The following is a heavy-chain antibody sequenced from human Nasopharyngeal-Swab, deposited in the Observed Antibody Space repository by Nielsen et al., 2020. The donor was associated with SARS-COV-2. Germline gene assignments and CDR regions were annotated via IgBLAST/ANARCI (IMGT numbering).Heavy chain of an antibody. V-gene: IGHV3-7*01. CDR1: DFTFSHYW. D-gene: IGHD3-10*01. CDR2: INHDGSQK. CDR3: ARDPPLWFGELLLGLYYFDY. J-gene: IGHJ4*02. Sequence: GGSLRLSCGASDFTFSHYWMSWVRQAPGKGLEWVANINHDGSQKYYVDSVKGRFTISRDNSKNSIYLQMDRLRVEDTAVYYCARDPPLWFGELLLGLYYFDYWGQGTLVTVSS.